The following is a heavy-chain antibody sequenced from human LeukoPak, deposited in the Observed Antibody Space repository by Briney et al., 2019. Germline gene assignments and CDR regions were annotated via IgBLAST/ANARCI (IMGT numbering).Heavy chain of an antibody. Sequence: ASVKVSCKASGYTFTGCYMHWVRQATGQGLEWMGWINPNSGGTNYAQKFQGRVTMTRDTSISTAYMELSRLRSDDTAVYYCARDTVTPAIYYYYYGMDVWGQGTTVTVSS. J-gene: IGHJ6*02. CDR2: INPNSGGT. V-gene: IGHV1-2*02. D-gene: IGHD4-17*01. CDR1: GYTFTGCY. CDR3: ARDTVTPAIYYYYYGMDV.